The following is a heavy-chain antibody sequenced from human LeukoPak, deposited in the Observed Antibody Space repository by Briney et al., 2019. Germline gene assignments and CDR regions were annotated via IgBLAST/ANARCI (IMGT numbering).Heavy chain of an antibody. D-gene: IGHD1-14*01. Sequence: GGSLRLSCTASGLTFSTSGFNWVRQAPGKGLEWVASTGPTGSDRYHADSIKGRFSISRDNANNFLYLQMNSLRAEDTAVYYCATETNGRHYDYWGQGTLLTVSS. CDR3: ATETNGRHYDY. CDR2: TGPTGSDR. CDR1: GLTFSTSG. J-gene: IGHJ4*02. V-gene: IGHV3-21*06.